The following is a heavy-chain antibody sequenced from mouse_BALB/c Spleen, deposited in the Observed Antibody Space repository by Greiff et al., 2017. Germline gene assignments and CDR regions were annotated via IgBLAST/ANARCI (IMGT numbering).Heavy chain of an antibody. Sequence: ESGPGLVKPSQSLSLTCSVTGYSITSGYSWNWIRQFPGNKLEWMGYISYDGSNNYNPSLKNRISITRDTSKNQFFLKLNSVTTEDTATYYCARNYYGSSYYFDYWGQGTTLTVSS. CDR2: ISYDGSN. D-gene: IGHD1-1*01. CDR1: GYSITSGYS. J-gene: IGHJ2*01. CDR3: ARNYYGSSYYFDY. V-gene: IGHV3-6*02.